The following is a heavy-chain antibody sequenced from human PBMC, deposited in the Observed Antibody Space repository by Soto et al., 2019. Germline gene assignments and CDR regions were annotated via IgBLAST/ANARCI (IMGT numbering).Heavy chain of an antibody. D-gene: IGHD3-9*01. V-gene: IGHV1-18*01. CDR3: ARDQYDILTGYSKHNWFDP. CDR1: GYTFTSYG. Sequence: GASVKVSCKASGYTFTSYGISCVRQAPGQGLEWMGWNSAYNGNTNYAQKLQGRVTMTTDTSTSTAYMELRSLRSDDTAVYYCARDQYDILTGYSKHNWFDPWGQGTLVTVSS. J-gene: IGHJ5*02. CDR2: NSAYNGNT.